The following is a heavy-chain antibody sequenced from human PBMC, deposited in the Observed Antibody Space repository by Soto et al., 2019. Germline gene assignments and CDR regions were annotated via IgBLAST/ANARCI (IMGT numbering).Heavy chain of an antibody. Sequence: GGSLRLSCEASEFTFSKAWMSWVRQAPGKGMEWVGRIKSKTDGGTTDYAAPVKGRFIISRDDSKDTLFLQMDSLKTEDTAVYYCTTEPLGYCSSSTCYDFFDFWGQGSLVIVSS. V-gene: IGHV3-15*01. J-gene: IGHJ4*02. CDR3: TTEPLGYCSSSTCYDFFDF. CDR1: EFTFSKAW. D-gene: IGHD2-2*01. CDR2: IKSKTDGGTT.